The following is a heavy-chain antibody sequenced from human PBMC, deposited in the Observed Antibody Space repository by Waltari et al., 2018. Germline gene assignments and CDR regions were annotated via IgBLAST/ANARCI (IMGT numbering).Heavy chain of an antibody. CDR2: IRSKTDGGEP. J-gene: IGHJ4*02. CDR3: TRADGMTDLDY. Sequence: EVQLAESGGGLVQPGRSLRLSCTASGFNFGDYAMTWVRQVPGKGMECVGCIRSKTDGGEPEYAASVKGRFTISRDDSKSVAYLQMNSLRTEDTALYYCTRADGMTDLDYWGQGALVTVSS. V-gene: IGHV3-49*04. CDR1: GFNFGDYA.